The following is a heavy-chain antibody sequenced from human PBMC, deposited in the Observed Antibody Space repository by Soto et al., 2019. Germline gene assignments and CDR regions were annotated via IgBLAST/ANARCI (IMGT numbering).Heavy chain of an antibody. CDR1: GYTFTSYG. V-gene: IGHV1-18*04. CDR3: ARCGVSQQLVNWFDP. Sequence: VASVKVSCKASGYTFTSYGISWVRQAPGQGLERMGWISASNGNTNYAQKLQGRVTMTTDTSTSTAYMELRSLRSDDTAVYYCARCGVSQQLVNWFDPWGQGTLVTVSS. J-gene: IGHJ5*02. CDR2: ISASNGNT. D-gene: IGHD6-13*01.